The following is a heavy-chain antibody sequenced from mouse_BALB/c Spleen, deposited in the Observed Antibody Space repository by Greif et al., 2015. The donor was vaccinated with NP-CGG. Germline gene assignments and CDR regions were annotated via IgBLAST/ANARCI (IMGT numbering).Heavy chain of an antibody. CDR1: GFTFSSYG. V-gene: IGHV5-6*02. D-gene: IGHD1-2*01. CDR2: ISSGGSYT. J-gene: IGHJ2*01. CDR3: ARRDYGDYFDY. Sequence: EVKLQESGGDLVKPGGSLKLSCAASGFTFSSYGMSWVRQTPGKRLEWVATISSGGSYTYYPDSVKGRFTISRDNAENTLYLQMSSLKSEDTAMYYCARRDYGDYFDYWGQGTTLTVSS.